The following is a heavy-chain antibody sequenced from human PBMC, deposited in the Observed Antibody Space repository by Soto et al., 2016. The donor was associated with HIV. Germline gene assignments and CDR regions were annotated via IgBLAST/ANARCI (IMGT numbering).Heavy chain of an antibody. CDR1: GYTFTGYY. Sequence: QVQLVQSGAEVKKPGASVKVSCKASGYTFTGYYIHWVRQAPGQGLEWMGWINPNSGGTNYAQKFQGRVTMTRDTSISTAYMELSRLRSDDTAIYYCAREDGYGGYARMDVWGQGTTVTVSS. CDR3: AREDGYGGYARMDV. J-gene: IGHJ6*02. CDR2: INPNSGGT. D-gene: IGHD5-12*01. V-gene: IGHV1-2*02.